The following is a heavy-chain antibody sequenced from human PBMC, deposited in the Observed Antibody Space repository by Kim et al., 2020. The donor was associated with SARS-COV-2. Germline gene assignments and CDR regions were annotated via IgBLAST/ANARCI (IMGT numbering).Heavy chain of an antibody. Sequence: VGSVKGRFTISRGNAKNSLYLEMNSLGAEDTGVYDCARAGYSSSWSWFDPWGQGTLVTVSS. D-gene: IGHD6-13*01. J-gene: IGHJ5*02. CDR3: ARAGYSSSWSWFDP. V-gene: IGHV3-7*04.